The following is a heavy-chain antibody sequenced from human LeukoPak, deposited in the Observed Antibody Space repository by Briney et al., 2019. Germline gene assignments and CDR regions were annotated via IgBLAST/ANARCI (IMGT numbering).Heavy chain of an antibody. J-gene: IGHJ4*02. V-gene: IGHV3-53*01. CDR1: GFTFSNNH. D-gene: IGHD4-17*01. CDR2: LYSGGNI. Sequence: GGSLRLSCAASGFTFSNNHVSWVRLAPGKGLEVVSILYSGGNIYYADSVKGRFTISRDSSTNTLYLQMNSLRADDTAVYYCARARRCGLNDDYGACFDYWGQGSLVTVSS. CDR3: ARARRCGLNDDYGACFDY.